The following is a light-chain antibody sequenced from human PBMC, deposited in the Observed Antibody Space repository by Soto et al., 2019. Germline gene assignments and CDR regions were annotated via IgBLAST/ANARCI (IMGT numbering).Light chain of an antibody. CDR1: QSVSSSY. CDR3: QQYYDWPIT. J-gene: IGKJ5*01. V-gene: IGKV3-15*01. Sequence: IVMTPSPGTLSLSPGERATLSCRASQSVSSSYLAWYQQKPGQAPRLLIYGASTRATDIPARFSGSGSGTEFTLTISSLQSEDFAVYYCQQYYDWPITFGQGTRLEI. CDR2: GAS.